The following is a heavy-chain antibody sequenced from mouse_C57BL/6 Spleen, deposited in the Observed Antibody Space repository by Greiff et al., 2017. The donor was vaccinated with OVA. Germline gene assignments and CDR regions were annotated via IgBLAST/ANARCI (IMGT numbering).Heavy chain of an antibody. Sequence: EVMLVESGGGLVKPGGSLKLSCAASGFTFSDYGMHWVRQAPEKGLAWVAYISSGSSTIYYADTVKGRFTISRDNAKNTLFLQMTSLRSEDTAMYYCARGANGDWYFDVWGTGTTVTVSS. V-gene: IGHV5-17*01. D-gene: IGHD4-1*01. CDR2: ISSGSSTI. J-gene: IGHJ1*03. CDR3: ARGANGDWYFDV. CDR1: GFTFSDYG.